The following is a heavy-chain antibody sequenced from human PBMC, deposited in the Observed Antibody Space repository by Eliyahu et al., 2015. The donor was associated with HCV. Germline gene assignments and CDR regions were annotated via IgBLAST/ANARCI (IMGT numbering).Heavy chain of an antibody. J-gene: IGHJ4*02. D-gene: IGHD5-12*01. CDR3: ARGHSIRLRNTXDY. Sequence: QVQLQQWGAXLLKPSETLSLTXAVYGGSFSGYYWSWIRQPPGKGLEWIGEINHSGSTNYNPSLKSRVTISVDTSKNQFSLKLSSVTAADTAVYYCARGHSIRLRNTXDYWGQGTLVTVSS. CDR2: INHSGST. V-gene: IGHV4-34*01. CDR1: GGSFSGYY.